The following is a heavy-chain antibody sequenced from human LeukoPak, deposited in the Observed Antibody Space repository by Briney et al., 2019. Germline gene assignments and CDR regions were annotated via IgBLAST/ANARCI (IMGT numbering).Heavy chain of an antibody. CDR3: ARIYSTSYFDF. D-gene: IGHD6-13*01. CDR2: ISYGGDT. Sequence: PSETLSLTCTVSGGSISGDFFWSWIRQSPGKGLEWLAYISYGGDTYFNPSLKSRLSISLDTSKNQFSLNVTSVTAADSAVYFCARIYSTSYFDFWGPGILLTVSS. CDR1: GGSISGDFF. J-gene: IGHJ4*02. V-gene: IGHV4-30-4*01.